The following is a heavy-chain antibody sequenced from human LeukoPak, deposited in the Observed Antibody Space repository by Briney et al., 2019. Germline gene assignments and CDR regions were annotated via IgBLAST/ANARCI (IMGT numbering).Heavy chain of an antibody. V-gene: IGHV3-30*03. J-gene: IGHJ4*02. CDR3: TLRKVGAKVC. CDR1: GFTFSSYG. Sequence: GGSLRLSCAASGFTFSSYGMHWVRQAPGKGLEWVAVISYDGSNKYYADSVKGRFTISRDNSKNTLYLQMNSLKTEDTAVYYCTLRKVGAKVCWGQGTLVTVSS. D-gene: IGHD1-26*01. CDR2: ISYDGSNK.